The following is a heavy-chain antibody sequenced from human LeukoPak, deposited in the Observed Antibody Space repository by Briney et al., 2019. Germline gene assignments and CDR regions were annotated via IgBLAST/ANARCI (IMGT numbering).Heavy chain of an antibody. Sequence: SETLSLTCAVYGGSFSGYYWSWIRQPPGKGLEWIGEISHSGSTNYNPSLKSRVTISVDTSKNQFSLKLSSVTAADTAVYYCARRAVVVPAAMYFDYWGQGTLVTVSS. CDR1: GGSFSGYY. J-gene: IGHJ4*02. CDR2: ISHSGST. V-gene: IGHV4-34*01. D-gene: IGHD2-2*01. CDR3: ARRAVVVPAAMYFDY.